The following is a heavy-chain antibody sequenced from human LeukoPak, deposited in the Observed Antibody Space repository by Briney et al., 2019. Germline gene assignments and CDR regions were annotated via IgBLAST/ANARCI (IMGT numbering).Heavy chain of an antibody. CDR2: IRGSGGGT. CDR1: GFXFSSYA. CDR3: AKAGRQGDSSSNYMYFDY. J-gene: IGHJ4*02. D-gene: IGHD6-13*01. Sequence: GGALRLSCAASGFXFSSYAMGWVRQAPGKGLEGVSSIRGSGGGTYYADSVKGRFAISRDNSETTLYLQMNSLRAEDTAVYYCAKAGRQGDSSSNYMYFDYWGQGTLVTVSS. V-gene: IGHV3-23*01.